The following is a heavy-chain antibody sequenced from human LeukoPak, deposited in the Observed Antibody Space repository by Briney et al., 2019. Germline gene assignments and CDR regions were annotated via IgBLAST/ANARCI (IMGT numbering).Heavy chain of an antibody. J-gene: IGHJ5*02. CDR2: INPNSGGT. CDR1: GYTFTGYY. CDR3: ARARIAAAGINWFDP. Sequence: ASVKVSCKASGYTFTGYYMHWVRQAPGQGLEWMGWINPNSGGTNYAQKFQGRVTMTRDTSISTAYMELSRLRSDDTAVYYCARARIAAAGINWFDPWGQGTLATVSS. D-gene: IGHD6-13*01. V-gene: IGHV1-2*02.